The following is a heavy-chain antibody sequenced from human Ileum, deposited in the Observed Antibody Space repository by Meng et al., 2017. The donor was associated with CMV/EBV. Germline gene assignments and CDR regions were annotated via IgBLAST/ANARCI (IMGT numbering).Heavy chain of an antibody. D-gene: IGHD1-1*01. CDR1: GLTFSDYV. J-gene: IGHJ4*02. V-gene: IGHV3-15*01. Sequence: GGSLRLSCVASGLTFSDYVMAWIRQVAGKGLEWVRRIKDKSNDGTIDSAAPVKGRFTISRDDSKEILYLQMNSLRSEDTAVYYCAAGTGMTDFDYWGQGTLVTVSS. CDR2: IKDKSNDGTI. CDR3: AAGTGMTDFDY.